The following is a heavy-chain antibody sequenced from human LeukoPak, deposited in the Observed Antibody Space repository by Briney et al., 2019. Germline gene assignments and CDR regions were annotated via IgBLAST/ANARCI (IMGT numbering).Heavy chain of an antibody. CDR2: MNPNSGNT. Sequence: GASVKVSCKASGYTFTSYGISWVRQATGQGLEWMGWMNPNSGNTGYAQKFQGRVTMTRNTSITTAYMELSSLRSDDTAVYFCARGSGSYFDYWGQGALVTVSS. CDR1: GYTFTSYG. V-gene: IGHV1-8*02. J-gene: IGHJ4*02. D-gene: IGHD1-26*01. CDR3: ARGSGSYFDY.